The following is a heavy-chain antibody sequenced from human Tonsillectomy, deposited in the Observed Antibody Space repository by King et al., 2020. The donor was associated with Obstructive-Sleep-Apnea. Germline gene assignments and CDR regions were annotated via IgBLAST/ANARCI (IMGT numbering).Heavy chain of an antibody. CDR2: ISSSSGYI. CDR3: ARDPSDVVAATNGFDP. Sequence: VQLVESGGGLVKPGGSLRLSCAASGFTFNSYSMNWVRQAPGKGLEWVSSISSSSGYIYYADSVKGRFTISRDNAKNSLYLQMNSLRAEDTAVYYCARDPSDVVAATNGFDPWGQGTLVTVSS. V-gene: IGHV3-21*01. J-gene: IGHJ5*02. D-gene: IGHD2-15*01. CDR1: GFTFNSYS.